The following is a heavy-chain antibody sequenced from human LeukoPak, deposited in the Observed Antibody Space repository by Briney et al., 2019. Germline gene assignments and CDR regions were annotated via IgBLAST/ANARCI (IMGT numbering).Heavy chain of an antibody. CDR3: ARGNWFDP. CDR2: IKEDGSER. CDR1: GFTFSNYW. Sequence: GGSLRLSCAASGFTFSNYWLSWVRQAPGKGLEWVANIKEDGSERHYVDSVKGRFTISRENAEKSLYLQMNSLRAEDTAVYYCARGNWFDPWGQGTLVTVSS. J-gene: IGHJ5*02. V-gene: IGHV3-7*01.